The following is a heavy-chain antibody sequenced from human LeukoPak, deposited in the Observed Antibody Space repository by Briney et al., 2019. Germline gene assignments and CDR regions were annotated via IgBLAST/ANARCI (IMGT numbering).Heavy chain of an antibody. CDR3: ARDMNQWELLFDAFDI. V-gene: IGHV3-30*04. Sequence: GRSLRLSRAASGFTFSSYAMHWVRQAPGKGLEWVAVISYDGSNKYYADSVKGRFTISRDNSKNTLYLQMNSLRAEDTAVYYCARDMNQWELLFDAFDIWGQGTMVTVSS. D-gene: IGHD1-26*01. J-gene: IGHJ3*02. CDR1: GFTFSSYA. CDR2: ISYDGSNK.